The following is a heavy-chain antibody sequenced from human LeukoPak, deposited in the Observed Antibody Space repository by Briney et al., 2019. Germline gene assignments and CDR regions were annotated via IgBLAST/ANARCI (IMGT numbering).Heavy chain of an antibody. J-gene: IGHJ4*02. CDR1: GFTFSSYE. CDR2: ISSSGSTI. CDR3: ARVGGYGVFDY. V-gene: IGHV3-48*03. D-gene: IGHD5-12*01. Sequence: GGSLRLSCAASGFTFSSYEMNWVRQAPGKGLEWVSYISSSGSTIYYADSVKGRFTISRDNAKNSLYLQMNSLRAEDTAVYYCARVGGYGVFDYWGQGTLVTVSS.